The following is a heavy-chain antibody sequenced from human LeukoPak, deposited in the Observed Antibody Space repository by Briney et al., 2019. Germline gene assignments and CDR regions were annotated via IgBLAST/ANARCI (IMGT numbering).Heavy chain of an antibody. Sequence: ASVKVSCKTSGYTFTNYAMQWVRQAPGQRLEWMGWINAGNGNTKYSQKFQGRVTITRDTSTSTAYMELSSLRSEDSAVYYCAREPLRTEHIDYWGQGTLVTVSS. CDR2: INAGNGNT. V-gene: IGHV1-3*01. CDR1: GYTFTNYA. J-gene: IGHJ4*02. D-gene: IGHD2-8*02. CDR3: AREPLRTEHIDY.